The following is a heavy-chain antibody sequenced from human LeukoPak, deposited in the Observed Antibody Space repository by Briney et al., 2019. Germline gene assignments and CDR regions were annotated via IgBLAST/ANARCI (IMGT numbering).Heavy chain of an antibody. Sequence: GRSLRLSCEASGFTFSRYAMQWVRQAPGKGLEWVALISGDGKTQSYADFVKGRFTISRDNSKNTLYLQMNSLRTEDTALYHCTKGSVGTPPPFDFWGQGTLVTVSS. CDR2: ISGDGKTQ. J-gene: IGHJ4*02. CDR3: TKGSVGTPPPFDF. D-gene: IGHD2-15*01. V-gene: IGHV3-30*04. CDR1: GFTFSRYA.